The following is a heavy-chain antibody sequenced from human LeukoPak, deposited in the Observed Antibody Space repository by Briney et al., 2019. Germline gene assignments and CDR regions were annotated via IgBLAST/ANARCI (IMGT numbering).Heavy chain of an antibody. Sequence: QPGRSLRLSCAAPGFTFDDYAMHWVRQAPGKGLEWVSGISWNSGSIGYADSVKGRFTISRDNAKNSLYLQMNSLRAEDMALYYCAKDSSSGSLDYWGQGTLVTVSS. J-gene: IGHJ4*02. V-gene: IGHV3-9*03. CDR1: GFTFDDYA. CDR3: AKDSSSGSLDY. CDR2: ISWNSGSI. D-gene: IGHD3-22*01.